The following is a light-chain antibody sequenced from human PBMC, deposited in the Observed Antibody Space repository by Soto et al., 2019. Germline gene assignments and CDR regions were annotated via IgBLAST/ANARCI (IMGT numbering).Light chain of an antibody. CDR2: GNS. Sequence: QSVLTQPPSVSGAPGQRVTISCTGSSSNIGAGYDVHWYQQLPGTAPKLLIYGNSNRPSGVPDRFSGSKSGTSASLAITGLQAEDEADYYCCSYAGSYTLFGTGTKVTVL. CDR1: SSNIGAGYD. J-gene: IGLJ1*01. V-gene: IGLV1-40*01. CDR3: CSYAGSYTL.